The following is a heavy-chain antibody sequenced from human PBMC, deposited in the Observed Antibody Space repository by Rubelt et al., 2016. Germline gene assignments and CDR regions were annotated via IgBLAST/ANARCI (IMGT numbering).Heavy chain of an antibody. D-gene: IGHD6-13*01. V-gene: IGHV4-34*01. CDR3: ARAHSSSWRSFDY. Sequence: KGLEWIGEINHSGSTNYNPSLKSRVTISVDTSKNQFSLKLSSVTAADTAVYYCARAHSSSWRSFDYWGQGTLVTVSS. J-gene: IGHJ4*02. CDR2: INHSGST.